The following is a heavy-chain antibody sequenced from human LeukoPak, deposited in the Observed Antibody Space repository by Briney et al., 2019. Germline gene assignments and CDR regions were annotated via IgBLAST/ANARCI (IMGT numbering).Heavy chain of an antibody. CDR2: MYYSGST. Sequence: PSETLSLTCTVSGGSISSGDYYWSWIRQPPGKGLEWIAYMYYSGSTYYNPTLKSRVTMSADTSKNQLSLKLSSVTAADTAVYYCARPYYYDSRIDPWGQGILVTVSS. CDR1: GGSISSGDYY. CDR3: ARPYYYDSRIDP. V-gene: IGHV4-30-4*01. D-gene: IGHD3-22*01. J-gene: IGHJ5*02.